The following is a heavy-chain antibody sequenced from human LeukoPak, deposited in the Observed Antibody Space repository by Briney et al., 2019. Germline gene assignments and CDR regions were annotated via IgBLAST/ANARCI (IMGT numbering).Heavy chain of an antibody. CDR3: ATLYPVAGQRYFDN. CDR1: GGSITGNTRY. D-gene: IGHD6-19*01. Sequence: SETLSLTCSVSGGSITGNTRYWGRVRQPPGGSLVWIGSLFCDVYTWYNRYVKGRLTIPLDKSKNQFSLKLASVTAADTAVYDCATLYPVAGQRYFDNWGQGTLVTVSS. CDR2: LFCDVYT. V-gene: IGHV4-39*01. J-gene: IGHJ4*02.